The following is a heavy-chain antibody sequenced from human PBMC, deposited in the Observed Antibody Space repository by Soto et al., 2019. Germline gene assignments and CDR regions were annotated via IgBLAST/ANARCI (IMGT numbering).Heavy chain of an antibody. CDR3: ARTPSTWIQLWHFDY. Sequence: SETLSLTCAVSGDSFSSSNWWHWVRQPPGKGLEWIAEIDHSGSTNYNPSLKSRVTISVDTSKNQFSLKLSSVTAADTAVYYCARTPSTWIQLWHFDYWGQGTLVTVSS. D-gene: IGHD5-18*01. CDR1: GDSFSSSNW. V-gene: IGHV4-4*02. J-gene: IGHJ4*02. CDR2: IDHSGST.